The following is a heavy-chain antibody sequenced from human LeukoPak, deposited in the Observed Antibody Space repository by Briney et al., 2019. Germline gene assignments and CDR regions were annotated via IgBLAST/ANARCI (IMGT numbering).Heavy chain of an antibody. V-gene: IGHV3-7*01. Sequence: GGSLRLSCAASGFTFSSYWMSWVRQAPGKGLEWVANIKPDGSEKNYVDSVKGRFTISRDNAENSLSLQLNSLRAEDTAVYYCAKDGSPGGITFDNWGQGTLVTVSS. D-gene: IGHD3-10*01. CDR1: GFTFSSYW. CDR3: AKDGSPGGITFDN. CDR2: IKPDGSEK. J-gene: IGHJ4*02.